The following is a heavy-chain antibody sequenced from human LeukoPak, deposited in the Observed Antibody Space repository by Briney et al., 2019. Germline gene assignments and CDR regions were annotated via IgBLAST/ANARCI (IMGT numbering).Heavy chain of an antibody. CDR2: IIPIFGTA. V-gene: IGHV1-69*13. CDR1: GYTFTSYY. J-gene: IGHJ4*02. Sequence: SVKVSCKASGYTFTSYYMHWVRQAPGQGLEWMGGIIPIFGTANYAQKFQGRVTITADESTSTAYMELTSLRSEDTAVYYCARGRMAGTYVFDYWGQGTLVTVSS. D-gene: IGHD6-19*01. CDR3: ARGRMAGTYVFDY.